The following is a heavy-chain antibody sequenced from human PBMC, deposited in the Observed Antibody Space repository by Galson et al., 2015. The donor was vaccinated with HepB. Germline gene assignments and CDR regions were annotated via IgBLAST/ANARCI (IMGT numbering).Heavy chain of an antibody. J-gene: IGHJ3*02. Sequence: TLSLTCTVSGGSISSGGYYWSWIRQHPGKGLEWIGYIYYSGSTYYNPSLKSRVTISVDTSKNQFSLKLSSVTAADTAVYYCARGASLYDYIWGSYPSGPDDAFDIWGQGTMVTVSS. CDR1: GGSISSGGYY. V-gene: IGHV4-31*03. D-gene: IGHD3-16*01. CDR3: ARGASLYDYIWGSYPSGPDDAFDI. CDR2: IYYSGST.